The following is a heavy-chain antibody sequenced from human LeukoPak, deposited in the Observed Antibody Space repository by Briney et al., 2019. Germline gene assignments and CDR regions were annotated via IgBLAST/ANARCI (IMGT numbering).Heavy chain of an antibody. CDR2: ISWNSGSI. D-gene: IGHD6-13*01. V-gene: IGHV3-9*01. J-gene: IGHJ4*02. CDR1: GFTFDDYA. Sequence: PGGSLRLSCAASGFTFDDYAMHWVRQAPGKGLEWVSGISWNSGSIGYADSVKGRFTISRDNAKNSLYLQMNSLRAEDTALYYCAKDLYSSTQYYLDYWGQRTLVTVSS. CDR3: AKDLYSSTQYYLDY.